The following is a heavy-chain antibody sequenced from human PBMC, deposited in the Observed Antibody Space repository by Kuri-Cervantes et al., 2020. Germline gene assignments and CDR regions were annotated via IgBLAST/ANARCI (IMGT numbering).Heavy chain of an antibody. CDR3: AKGDHYYYYYMDV. Sequence: GGSLRLSCAASRFTFDDYGMTWVRQAPGKGLEWVSGINWNGGSTDYADSVKGRFTISRDNSKNTLYLQMNSLRAEDTAVYYCAKGDHYYYYYMDVWGKGTTVTVSS. D-gene: IGHD2-21*02. V-gene: IGHV3-20*04. CDR1: RFTFDDYG. J-gene: IGHJ6*03. CDR2: INWNGGST.